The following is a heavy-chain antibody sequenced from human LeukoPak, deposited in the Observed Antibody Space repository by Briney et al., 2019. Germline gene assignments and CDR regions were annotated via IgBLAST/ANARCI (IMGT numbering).Heavy chain of an antibody. V-gene: IGHV4-39*01. CDR1: GGSISSSSYY. D-gene: IGHD3-3*01. CDR2: IYYSGST. Sequence: SETLSLTXTVSGGSISSSSYYWGWIRQPPGKGLQWIGSIYYSGSTYYNPSLKSRVTISVDTSKNQFSLKLSSVTAADTAVYYCPIEYYDFWSGYTLGDYWGQGTLVTVSS. CDR3: PIEYYDFWSGYTLGDY. J-gene: IGHJ4*02.